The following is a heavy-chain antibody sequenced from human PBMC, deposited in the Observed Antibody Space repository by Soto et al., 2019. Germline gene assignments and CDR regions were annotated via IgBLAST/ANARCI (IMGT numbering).Heavy chain of an antibody. CDR3: AREISVGATGYRYFDH. J-gene: IGHJ4*02. V-gene: IGHV3-9*01. D-gene: IGHD3-9*01. Sequence: LRLSCAASGFTFDDYALHWVRQAPGKGLEWVSSISWNSGYIDYADSVRGRFTISRDNAKNSLYLQMNSLRAEDTALYFCAREISVGATGYRYFDHWGRGTMVTVYS. CDR2: ISWNSGYI. CDR1: GFTFDDYA.